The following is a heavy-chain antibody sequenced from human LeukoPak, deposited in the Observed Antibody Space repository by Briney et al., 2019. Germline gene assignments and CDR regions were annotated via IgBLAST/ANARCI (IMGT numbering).Heavy chain of an antibody. CDR3: ASSAPNPYSYGLVIYYYYGMDV. V-gene: IGHV3-23*01. J-gene: IGHJ6*02. Sequence: PGRSLRLSCAASGFTFSSYAMSWVRQAPGKGLEWVSAISGSGGSTYYADSVKGRFTISRDNSKNTLYLQMNSLRAEDTAVYYCASSAPNPYSYGLVIYYYYGMDVWGQGTTVTVSS. D-gene: IGHD5-18*01. CDR1: GFTFSSYA. CDR2: ISGSGGST.